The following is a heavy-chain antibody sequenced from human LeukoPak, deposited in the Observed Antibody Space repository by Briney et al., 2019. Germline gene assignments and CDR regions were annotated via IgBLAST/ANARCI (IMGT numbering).Heavy chain of an antibody. J-gene: IGHJ4*02. Sequence: GESLKISFKASGLKFTIYWIGWVRQMTGKGLEWMGIIYPGDSDTRYSPSFQGQGTISVDKSSSTAYLEWRSLKASDTAMYYCARRGGMGSDTNYIFDYWGQGTLLTVSS. CDR2: IYPGDSDT. CDR3: ARRGGMGSDTNYIFDY. D-gene: IGHD3-10*01. V-gene: IGHV5-51*01. CDR1: GLKFTIYW.